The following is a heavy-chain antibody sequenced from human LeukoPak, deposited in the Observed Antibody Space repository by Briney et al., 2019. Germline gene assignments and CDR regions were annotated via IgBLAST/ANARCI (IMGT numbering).Heavy chain of an antibody. D-gene: IGHD3-9*01. J-gene: IGHJ4*02. CDR1: GFTFSSYS. Sequence: GGSLRLSCAASGFTFSSYSMNWVRQAPGKGLEWVSSISSSSSYIYYADSVKGRFTISRDNAKNSLYLQMNSLRAEDTAVYYCARDRGGYDILTGYAHWGQGTLVTVSS. CDR3: ARDRGGYDILTGYAH. CDR2: ISSSSSYI. V-gene: IGHV3-21*01.